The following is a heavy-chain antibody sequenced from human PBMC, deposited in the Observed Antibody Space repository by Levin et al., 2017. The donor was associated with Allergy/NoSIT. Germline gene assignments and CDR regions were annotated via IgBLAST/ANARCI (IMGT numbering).Heavy chain of an antibody. CDR1: GGTFSSYA. J-gene: IGHJ4*02. Sequence: ASVKVSCKASGGTFSSYAFSWVRQAPGQGLQWVGGIIPLFSRTHYAHNFQGRVTITADEFTSTAYMELSSLRSEDTALYYCASEDYGGNSSFDYWGQGTLVTVSS. D-gene: IGHD4-23*01. CDR2: IIPLFSRT. V-gene: IGHV1-69*13. CDR3: ASEDYGGNSSFDY.